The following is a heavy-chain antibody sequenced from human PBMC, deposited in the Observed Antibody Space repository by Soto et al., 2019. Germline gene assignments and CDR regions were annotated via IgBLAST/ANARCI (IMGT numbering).Heavy chain of an antibody. CDR2: IYYSGST. V-gene: IGHV4-31*03. CDR3: AASIAVAGRTYYYYGMDV. Sequence: SETLSLTCTVSGGSISSGGYYWSWIRQHPGKGLEWIGYIYYSGSTYYNPSLKSRVTISVDTSKNQFSLKLSSVTAADTAVYYCAASIAVAGRTYYYYGMDVWGQGTTVTVSS. J-gene: IGHJ6*02. D-gene: IGHD6-19*01. CDR1: GGSISSGGYY.